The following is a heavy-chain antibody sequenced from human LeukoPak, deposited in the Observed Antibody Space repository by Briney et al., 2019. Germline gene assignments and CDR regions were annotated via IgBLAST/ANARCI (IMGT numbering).Heavy chain of an antibody. D-gene: IGHD5-12*01. CDR3: ASDKYSGYDVFDY. V-gene: IGHV4-39*07. Sequence: SETLSLTCTVSGGSISSSSYYWGWIRQPPGTGLEWIGSIYYSGSTYYNPSLKSRVTISVDTSKNQFSLKLSSVTAADMAVYYCASDKYSGYDVFDYWGQGTLVTVSS. CDR1: GGSISSSSYY. J-gene: IGHJ4*02. CDR2: IYYSGST.